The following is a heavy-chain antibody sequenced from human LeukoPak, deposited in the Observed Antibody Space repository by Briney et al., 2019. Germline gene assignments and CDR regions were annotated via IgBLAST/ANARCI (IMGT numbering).Heavy chain of an antibody. J-gene: IGHJ3*01. CDR3: ARITIFGVVTDDAFDV. CDR1: GGSFSGYY. CDR2: INHSGDT. Sequence: SSETLSLTCAVYGGSFSGYYYSWIRQPPGEGLEWIGEINHSGDTNYNPSLKSRVTLSVDTSKNQFSLKLSSVTAADTAVYYCARITIFGVVTDDAFDVWGQGIMVTVSS. V-gene: IGHV4-34*01. D-gene: IGHD3-3*01.